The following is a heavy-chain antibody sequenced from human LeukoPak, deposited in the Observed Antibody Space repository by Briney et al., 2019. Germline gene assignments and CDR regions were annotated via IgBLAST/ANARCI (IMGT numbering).Heavy chain of an antibody. J-gene: IGHJ4*02. D-gene: IGHD3-22*01. Sequence: GGSLRLSCAASGFTFDDYAMHWVRQAPGKGLEWVSGISWNSGSIGYADSVKGRFTISRDNAKNSLYLQMNSLRAEDMALYYCAREHYYDSIPIDYWGQGTLVTVSS. CDR3: AREHYYDSIPIDY. V-gene: IGHV3-9*03. CDR1: GFTFDDYA. CDR2: ISWNSGSI.